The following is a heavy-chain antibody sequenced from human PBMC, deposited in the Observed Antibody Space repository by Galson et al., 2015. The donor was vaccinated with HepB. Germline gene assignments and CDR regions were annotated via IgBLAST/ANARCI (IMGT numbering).Heavy chain of an antibody. Sequence: SVKVSCKASGYTFTSYGISWVRQAPGQGLEWMGWISAYNGNTNYAQKLQGRVTMTTDTSTSTAYMELRSLRSDDTAVYYCARVIAYSSGPGPKGFDYWGQGTLVTVSS. CDR1: GYTFTSYG. J-gene: IGHJ4*02. V-gene: IGHV1-18*04. CDR2: ISAYNGNT. CDR3: ARVIAYSSGPGPKGFDY. D-gene: IGHD6-19*01.